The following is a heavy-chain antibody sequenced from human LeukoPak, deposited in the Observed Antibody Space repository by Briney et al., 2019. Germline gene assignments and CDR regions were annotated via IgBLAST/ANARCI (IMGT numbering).Heavy chain of an antibody. CDR2: INPSGGST. CDR3: ARGDYDFWSGYARGNWFDP. D-gene: IGHD3-3*01. CDR1: GYTFTSYY. J-gene: IGHJ5*02. Sequence: GASVTVSCKASGYTFTSYYMHWVRQAPGQGLEWMGIINPSGGSTSYAQKFQGRVTMTRDMSTSTVYMELSSLRSEDTAVYYCARGDYDFWSGYARGNWFDPWGQGTLVTVSS. V-gene: IGHV1-46*01.